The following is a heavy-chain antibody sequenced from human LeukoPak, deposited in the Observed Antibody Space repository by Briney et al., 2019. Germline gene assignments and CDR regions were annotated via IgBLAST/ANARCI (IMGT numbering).Heavy chain of an antibody. Sequence: ASVKVSCKASGYTFTGYYMHWVRQAPGQGLEWRGWINPNSGGTNYAQKFQGRVTMTRDTSISTAYMELSRLRSDDTAVYYCARDGLAGRPRDYWGQGTLVTVSS. CDR2: INPNSGGT. J-gene: IGHJ4*02. CDR3: ARDGLAGRPRDY. CDR1: GYTFTGYY. D-gene: IGHD6-13*01. V-gene: IGHV1-2*02.